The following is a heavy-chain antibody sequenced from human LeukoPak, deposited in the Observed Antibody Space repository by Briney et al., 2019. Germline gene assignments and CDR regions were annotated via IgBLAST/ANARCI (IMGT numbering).Heavy chain of an antibody. Sequence: PEASVKVSCKASGYTFTSYYMHWVRQAPGQGLEWMGIINPSGGSTSYAQKFQGRVTMTRDTSTSTVYMELSSLRSEDTAVYYCARDKYYGSGEPLEAGGDFDYWGQGTLVTVSS. CDR1: GYTFTSYY. CDR3: ARDKYYGSGEPLEAGGDFDY. D-gene: IGHD3-10*01. J-gene: IGHJ4*02. CDR2: INPSGGST. V-gene: IGHV1-46*01.